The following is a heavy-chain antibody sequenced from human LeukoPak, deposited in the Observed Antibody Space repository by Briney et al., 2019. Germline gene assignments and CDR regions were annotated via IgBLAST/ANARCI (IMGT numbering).Heavy chain of an antibody. D-gene: IGHD3-10*01. CDR2: IGTADDT. CDR1: GFTFSTYD. CDR3: ARGVGWGVGSWFDP. Sequence: GGSLRLSCAASGFTFSTYDMHWVRQATGKGLEWVSGIGTADDTYYPDSVKGRFTISRDNAKNSLYLQMSYLRAGDTAVYYCARGVGWGVGSWFDPWGQGTLVTVSS. J-gene: IGHJ5*02. V-gene: IGHV3-13*01.